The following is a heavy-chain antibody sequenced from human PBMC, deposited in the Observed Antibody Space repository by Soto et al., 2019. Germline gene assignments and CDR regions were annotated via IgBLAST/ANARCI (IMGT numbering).Heavy chain of an antibody. J-gene: IGHJ4*02. CDR3: ARGQDMGTYSRVLAY. CDR2: VNPYSGTT. D-gene: IGHD3-10*01. Sequence: SVKVSCKTCGYTFTGQYVHGVRLAPGQGVEGMGCVNPYSGTTNYGENFEGRGTVTRDTALSTVYIELDRLTSAATAVYYCARGQDMGTYSRVLAYWGQGTLVTVSS. CDR1: GYTFTGQY. V-gene: IGHV1-2*02.